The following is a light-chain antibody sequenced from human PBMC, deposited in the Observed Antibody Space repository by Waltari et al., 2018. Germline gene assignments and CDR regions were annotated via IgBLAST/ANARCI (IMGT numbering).Light chain of an antibody. J-gene: IGLJ2*01. CDR3: ATWDSSLSARV. CDR2: ENN. V-gene: IGLV1-51*02. CDR1: SSNIESDY. Sequence: QSVLAQPPSVSAAPGQRVTISCSGISSNIESDYVSWYQQFPGTTPKLLIHENNERPSGIPDRFSGSTYGTSATMDITGLQPGDEDVDYCATWDSSLSARVLGGGTKLTVL.